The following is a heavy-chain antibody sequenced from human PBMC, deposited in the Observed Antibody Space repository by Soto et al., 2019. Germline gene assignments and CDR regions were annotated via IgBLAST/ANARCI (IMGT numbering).Heavy chain of an antibody. J-gene: IGHJ4*02. D-gene: IGHD6-19*01. CDR2: IVVGSGNT. CDR1: GFTFTSSA. V-gene: IGHV1-58*01. Sequence: QMQLVQSGPEVKKPGTSVKVSCKASGFTFTSSAVQWVRQARGQRFEWVGGIVVGSGNTNYAQKFQERVTITRDMSTSTAYMELSSLRSEDTAVYYCAAERYSSCWYAVDYWGQGTLVTLSS. CDR3: AAERYSSCWYAVDY.